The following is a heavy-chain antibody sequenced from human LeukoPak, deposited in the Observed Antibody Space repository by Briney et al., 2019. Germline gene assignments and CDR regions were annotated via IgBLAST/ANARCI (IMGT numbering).Heavy chain of an antibody. CDR3: ARDVSDILTGYYVFDY. J-gene: IGHJ4*02. Sequence: SETLSLTCTVAGYSISSGYYWGWIRQPPGKGLEWIGSIYHSGSTYYNPSLKSRVTISVDTSKNQFSLKLSSVTAADTAVYYCARDVSDILTGYYVFDYWGQGTLVTVSS. V-gene: IGHV4-38-2*02. D-gene: IGHD3-9*01. CDR2: IYHSGST. CDR1: GYSISSGYY.